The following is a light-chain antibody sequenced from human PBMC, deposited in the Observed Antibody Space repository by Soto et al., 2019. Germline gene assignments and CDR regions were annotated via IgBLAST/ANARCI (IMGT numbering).Light chain of an antibody. Sequence: DIQMTQSPSSLSASVGDRVTITCRASQSISTYLIWYQQKPGKAPKLLIYATSSLQSGVPSRFSGSGSGTDFTLTISSLQPEDFATYYCQQYNSYWTFAQGTKVDIK. J-gene: IGKJ1*01. CDR3: QQYNSYWT. CDR1: QSISTY. V-gene: IGKV1-39*01. CDR2: ATS.